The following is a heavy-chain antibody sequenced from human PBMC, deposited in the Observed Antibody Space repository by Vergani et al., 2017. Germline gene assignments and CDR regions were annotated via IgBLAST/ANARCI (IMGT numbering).Heavy chain of an antibody. D-gene: IGHD4-17*01. V-gene: IGHV4-59*11. CDR2: MYHSGST. Sequence: QVRLQESGPGLVKPSETLSLTCSVSGGSMRGHYWSWIRQPPGKEREWIGYMYHSGSTNYNPSLETRVTIPGDTSKNQFSLKLSSVTAADTAVYYCARQTTVTRMRVYYYNYFIDVWGKGTTVTVSS. J-gene: IGHJ6*03. CDR1: GGSMRGHY. CDR3: ARQTTVTRMRVYYYNYFIDV.